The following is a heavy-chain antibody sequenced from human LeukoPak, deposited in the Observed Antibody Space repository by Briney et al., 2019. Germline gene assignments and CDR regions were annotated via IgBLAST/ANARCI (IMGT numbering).Heavy chain of an antibody. CDR3: AKGVRVCSSTSCLPLKYYYYGMDV. CDR1: GFTFSSYA. V-gene: IGHV3-23*01. CDR2: ISGSGGST. D-gene: IGHD2-2*01. J-gene: IGHJ6*02. Sequence: PGGSLRLSCAASGFTFSSYAMSWVRQAPGKGLEWVSAISGSGGSTYYADSVKGRFTISRDNSKNTLYQQMNSLRAEDTAVYYCAKGVRVCSSTSCLPLKYYYYGMDVWGQGTTVTVSS.